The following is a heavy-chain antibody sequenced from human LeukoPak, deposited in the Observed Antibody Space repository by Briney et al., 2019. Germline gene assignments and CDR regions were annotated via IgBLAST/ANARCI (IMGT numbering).Heavy chain of an antibody. V-gene: IGHV5-51*01. CDR1: GYSFTSSW. CDR3: ARKGMMDGTYFDY. J-gene: IGHJ4*02. Sequence: GESLKICCKGSGYSFTSSWIGWVRQMPGKGLEWMGIIYPGDSDTRYSPSFQGQVTISADKSISTAYLQWSSLKASDTAMYYCARKGMMDGTYFDYWGQGTLVTVSS. D-gene: IGHD5-24*01. CDR2: IYPGDSDT.